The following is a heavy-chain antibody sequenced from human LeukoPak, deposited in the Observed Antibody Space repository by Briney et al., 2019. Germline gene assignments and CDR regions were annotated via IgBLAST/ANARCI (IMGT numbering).Heavy chain of an antibody. Sequence: GGSLRLSCVASGFTFSSYVMHWVRPAPRRGREWVGRIKSKTDGGTTDYAAPVKGRFTISRDDSKNTLYLQMNSLKTEDTAVYYCTTVFGYVGFDYWGQGTLVTVSS. CDR1: GFTFSSYV. V-gene: IGHV3-15*01. D-gene: IGHD5-12*01. CDR3: TTVFGYVGFDY. CDR2: IKSKTDGGTT. J-gene: IGHJ4*02.